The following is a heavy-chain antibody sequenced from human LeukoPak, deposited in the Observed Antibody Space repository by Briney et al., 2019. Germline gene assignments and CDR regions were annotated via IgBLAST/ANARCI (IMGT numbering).Heavy chain of an antibody. V-gene: IGHV1-69*04. D-gene: IGHD6-6*01. CDR3: ARERYSSSSKYWFDP. CDR2: IIPILGIA. CDR1: GGTFTSYA. Sequence: ASVKVSCKASGGTFTSYAISWVRQAPGQGLEWMGRIIPILGIANYAQKFQGRVTITADKSTSTAYMELSSLRSEDTAVYYWARERYSSSSKYWFDPWGQGTLVTVSS. J-gene: IGHJ5*02.